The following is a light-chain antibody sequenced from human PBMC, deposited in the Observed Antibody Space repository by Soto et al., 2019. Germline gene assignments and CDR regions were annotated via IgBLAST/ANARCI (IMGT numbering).Light chain of an antibody. CDR1: SSDVGSYNL. V-gene: IGLV2-23*01. J-gene: IGLJ2*01. Sequence: QSALTQPASVSGSPGQSITISCTGTSSDVGSYNLVSWYQQHPGKAPKLMIYEGSKRPSGVSNRFSGSKSGNTASLTISGLQAEDESDYYCCSYAGSSTVFRGGTKLTVL. CDR2: EGS. CDR3: CSYAGSSTV.